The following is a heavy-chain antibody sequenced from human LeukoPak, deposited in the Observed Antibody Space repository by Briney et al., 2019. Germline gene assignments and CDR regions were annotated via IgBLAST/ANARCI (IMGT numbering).Heavy chain of an antibody. V-gene: IGHV3-53*01. CDR3: AKAKYYYGSGSLILVDY. J-gene: IGHJ4*02. Sequence: GGSLRLSCAASGFTVSSNYMSWVRQAPGKGLEWVSVIYSGGSTYYADSVKGRFTISRDNSKNTLYLQMNSLRAEDTAVYYCAKAKYYYGSGSLILVDYWGQGTLVTVSS. CDR1: GFTVSSNY. CDR2: IYSGGST. D-gene: IGHD3-10*01.